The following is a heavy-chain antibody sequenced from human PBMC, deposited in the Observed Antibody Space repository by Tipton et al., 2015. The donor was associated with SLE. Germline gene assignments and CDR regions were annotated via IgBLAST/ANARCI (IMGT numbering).Heavy chain of an antibody. Sequence: LRLSCTVSGGSISSYYWSWIRQPPGKGLEWIGYIYYSGSTNYNPSLKSRVTISVDTSKNQFSLKLSSVTAADTAVYYCARGPAAGYFAYWGQGTLVTVSS. CDR3: ARGPAAGYFAY. J-gene: IGHJ4*02. D-gene: IGHD3-10*01. CDR2: IYYSGST. V-gene: IGHV4-59*01. CDR1: GGSISSYY.